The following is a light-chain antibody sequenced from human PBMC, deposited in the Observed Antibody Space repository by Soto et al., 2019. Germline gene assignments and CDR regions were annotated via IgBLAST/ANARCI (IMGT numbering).Light chain of an antibody. J-gene: IGLJ1*01. V-gene: IGLV2-14*01. CDR1: SSDIGDSNF. CDR2: EVT. Sequence: QSALTQPASVSGSPGQSVTISCTGTSSDIGDSNFISWYQHSPGKAPRLMIYEVTNRPSGVSKRFSGSKAGNTASLTISGLLDDDEADYLSSSFRCGTTFVFGRGTQGTV. CDR3: SSFRCGTTFV.